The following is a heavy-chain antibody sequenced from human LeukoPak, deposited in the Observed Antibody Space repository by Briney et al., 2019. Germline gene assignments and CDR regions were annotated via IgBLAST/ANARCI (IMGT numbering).Heavy chain of an antibody. Sequence: ASVKVSCKASGYTFTSYGISWVRQAPGQGLEWMGWISAYNGNTNYAQKLQGRVTMTTDTSTSTAYMELRSLRSDDTAVYYCARGQGYDSSGYYFDYWGQGTLVTVSS. D-gene: IGHD3-22*01. CDR2: ISAYNGNT. J-gene: IGHJ4*02. CDR3: ARGQGYDSSGYYFDY. CDR1: GYTFTSYG. V-gene: IGHV1-18*01.